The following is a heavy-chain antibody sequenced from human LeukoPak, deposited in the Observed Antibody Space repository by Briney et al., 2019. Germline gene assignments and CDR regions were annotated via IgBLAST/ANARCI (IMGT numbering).Heavy chain of an antibody. J-gene: IGHJ4*02. Sequence: SVKVSCNASGGTFSSYAIIWLRQSPGQGLEWRGGIIPMFGTANYAQKFHGRGTITADKSTSTAYMELSSMRSEDTAVYYCARDPPGRPYSSSSYGWGQGTLVTVSS. V-gene: IGHV1-69*06. CDR1: GGTFSSYA. CDR2: IIPMFGTA. D-gene: IGHD6-6*01. CDR3: ARDPPGRPYSSSSYG.